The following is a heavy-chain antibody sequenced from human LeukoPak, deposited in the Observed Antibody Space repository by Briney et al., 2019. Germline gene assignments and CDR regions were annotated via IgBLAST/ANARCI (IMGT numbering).Heavy chain of an antibody. Sequence: SGPALVKPTQTLTLTCTFSGFSLSTTTMRVNWIRQPPGKALEWLARIDWDDDKFYSTSLKTRLTISKDTSKNQVVFTMTNMDPVDTATYYCARIAGSGYYCDSWGQGTLVTVSS. CDR2: IDWDDDK. D-gene: IGHD3-22*01. J-gene: IGHJ4*02. CDR1: GFSLSTTTMR. CDR3: ARIAGSGYYCDS. V-gene: IGHV2-70*04.